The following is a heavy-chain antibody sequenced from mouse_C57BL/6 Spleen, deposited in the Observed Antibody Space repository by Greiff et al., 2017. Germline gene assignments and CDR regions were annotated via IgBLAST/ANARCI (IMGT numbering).Heavy chain of an antibody. CDR3: TREGSSQTFAY. CDR1: GFTFSSYA. J-gene: IGHJ3*01. Sequence: EVQVVESGEGLVKPGGSLKLSCAASGFTFSSYAMSWVRQTPEKRLEWVAYISSGGDYIYYADTVKGRFTISRDNARNTLYLQMSSLKSEDTAMYYCTREGSSQTFAYWGQGTLVTVSA. V-gene: IGHV5-9-1*02. D-gene: IGHD3-3*01. CDR2: ISSGGDYI.